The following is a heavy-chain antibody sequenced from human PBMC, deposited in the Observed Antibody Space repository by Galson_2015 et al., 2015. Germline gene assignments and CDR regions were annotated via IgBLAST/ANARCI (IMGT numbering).Heavy chain of an antibody. D-gene: IGHD4-17*01. CDR3: ARVFGVTTANAFDI. CDR2: IFYSGST. CDR1: GGSVSSGTYY. V-gene: IGHV4-61*01. J-gene: IGHJ3*02. Sequence: SETLSLTCTVSGGSVSSGTYYWSWIRQSPGKGLEWIGYIFYSGSTNYNPSLKSRVTMSVDTSKNQFSLKLSSVTAADTAVYFCARVFGVTTANAFDIWGQGTMVTVSS.